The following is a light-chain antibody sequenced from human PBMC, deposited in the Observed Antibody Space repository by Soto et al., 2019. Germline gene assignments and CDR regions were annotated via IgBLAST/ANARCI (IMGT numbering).Light chain of an antibody. V-gene: IGKV3-15*01. J-gene: IGKJ1*01. CDR2: GAS. CDR3: QHYSNWPPWT. Sequence: EIVMTQSPATLSVSPGERATLSCRASQSVSVNLAWYQQKPGQAPRLLIYGASTRATGIPARFSGSGSGTEFTLTISNLQPEDVAVYYCQHYSNWPPWTFGQGTKVDI. CDR1: QSVSVN.